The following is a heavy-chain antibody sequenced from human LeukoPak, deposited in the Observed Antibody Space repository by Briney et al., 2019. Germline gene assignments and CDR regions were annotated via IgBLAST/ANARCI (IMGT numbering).Heavy chain of an antibody. D-gene: IGHD5-18*01. V-gene: IGHV3-33*01. CDR2: IWYDGSNK. CDR3: ARDQYGTAMALDY. J-gene: IGHJ4*02. CDR1: GFTFSSYG. Sequence: PGGSLRLSCAASGFTFSSYGMRWVRQAPGKGLEWVAVIWYDGSNKYYADSVKGRFTISRDNSKNTLYLQMNSLRAEDTAVYYCARDQYGTAMALDYWGQGTLVTVSS.